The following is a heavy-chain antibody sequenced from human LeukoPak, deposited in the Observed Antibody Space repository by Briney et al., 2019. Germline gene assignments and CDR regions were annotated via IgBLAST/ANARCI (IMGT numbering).Heavy chain of an antibody. J-gene: IGHJ5*01. V-gene: IGHV1-2*02. D-gene: IGHD1-26*01. CDR2: INPNSGDT. CDR1: GYTLTGYY. Sequence: ASVKVSCKASGYTLTGYYMHWVRQAPGQGLEWMGWINPNSGDTNYAQKFQGSVTMTRDTSISTVYMELSRLRSDDTAVYYCARASGSYWWFDSWGQGTLVTVSS. CDR3: ARASGSYWWFDS.